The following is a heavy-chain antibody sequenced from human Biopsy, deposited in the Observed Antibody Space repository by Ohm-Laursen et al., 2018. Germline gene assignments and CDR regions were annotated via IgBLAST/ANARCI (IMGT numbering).Heavy chain of an antibody. CDR1: GYTFTDYY. CDR2: INPNSGAT. CDR3: ARDRMTDVFGGPTRTDVFDS. D-gene: IGHD3-10*01. V-gene: IGHV1-2*02. Sequence: ASVKVSCKASGYTFTDYYIHWVRQSPGQGLEWMGWINPNSGATNSAQKFQDRVTLTRDTSISAVYIDLRRLKSDDAAIYYCARDRMTDVFGGPTRTDVFDSWGQGTPVTVSS. J-gene: IGHJ4*02.